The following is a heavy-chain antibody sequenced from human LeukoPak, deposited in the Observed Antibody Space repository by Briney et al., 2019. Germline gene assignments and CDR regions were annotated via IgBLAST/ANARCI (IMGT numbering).Heavy chain of an antibody. J-gene: IGHJ4*02. CDR3: ARALSDPPNSYGYSGPGDY. CDR2: IYYSGST. Sequence: PSETLSLTCTVSGGSISSGSYSWDWIRQHPGKGLEWIGYIYYSGSTYYNPSLKSRVTISVDTSKNQFSLKLSSVTAADTAVYYCARALSDPPNSYGYSGPGDYWGKGTLVTVSS. CDR1: GGSISSGSYS. V-gene: IGHV4-31*03. D-gene: IGHD5-18*01.